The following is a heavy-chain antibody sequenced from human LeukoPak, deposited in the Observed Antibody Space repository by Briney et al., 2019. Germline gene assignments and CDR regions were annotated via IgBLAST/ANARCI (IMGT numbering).Heavy chain of an antibody. CDR3: ARAGYYDFWSGYYYAFDI. D-gene: IGHD3-3*01. CDR2: ISSSGSTI. CDR1: GFTFSSYE. J-gene: IGHJ3*02. Sequence: GGSLRLSCAASGFTFSSYEMNWVRQAPGKGLEWVSYISSSGSTIYYADSVKGRFTISRDNSKNTLYLQMNSLRAEDTAVYYCARAGYYDFWSGYYYAFDIWGQGTMVTVSS. V-gene: IGHV3-48*03.